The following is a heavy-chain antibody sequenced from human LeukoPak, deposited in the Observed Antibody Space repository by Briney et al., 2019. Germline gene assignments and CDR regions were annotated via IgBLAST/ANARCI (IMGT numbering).Heavy chain of an antibody. V-gene: IGHV3-21*01. CDR1: GFPFSYYS. J-gene: IGHJ4*02. Sequence: GSLRLSCAASGFPFSYYSMNWVRPAPGKGLEWVSSISSSSSYIYYADSVKGRFTISRDNAKNSLYLQMNSLRAEDTAVYYCARGSSRGENFDYWGQGTLVTVSS. D-gene: IGHD3-16*01. CDR2: ISSSSSYI. CDR3: ARGSSRGENFDY.